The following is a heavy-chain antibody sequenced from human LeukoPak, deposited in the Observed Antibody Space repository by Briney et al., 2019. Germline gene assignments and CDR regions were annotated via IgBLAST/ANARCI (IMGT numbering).Heavy chain of an antibody. Sequence: GGTLRLSCVASGFTLSSHGMNWARQAPGKGLEWVSYISSSGSTIYYADSVKGRFTISRDNAKNSLYLQMNSLRAEDTAVYYCAELGITMIGGVWGKGTTVTISS. CDR2: ISSSGSTI. D-gene: IGHD3-10*02. V-gene: IGHV3-48*04. CDR3: AELGITMIGGV. J-gene: IGHJ6*04. CDR1: GFTLSSHG.